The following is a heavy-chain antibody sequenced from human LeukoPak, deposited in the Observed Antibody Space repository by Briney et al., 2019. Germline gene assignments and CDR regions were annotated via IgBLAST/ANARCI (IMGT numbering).Heavy chain of an antibody. V-gene: IGHV1-3*03. CDR2: INAGNGNT. D-gene: IGHD3-10*01. J-gene: IGHJ3*02. Sequence: GASVKVSCKASGYTFTSYAMHWVRQAPGQRLEWMGWINAGNGNTKYSLEFQGRVTITRDTSASTAYMELSSLRSEDMAVYYCARVVRGVTLALDAFDIWGQGTMVTVSS. CDR1: GYTFTSYA. CDR3: ARVVRGVTLALDAFDI.